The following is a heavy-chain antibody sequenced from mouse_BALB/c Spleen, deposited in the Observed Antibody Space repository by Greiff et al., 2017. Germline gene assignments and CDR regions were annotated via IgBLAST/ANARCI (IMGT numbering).Heavy chain of an antibody. CDR2: ILPGSGST. Sequence: QVQLQQSGAELMKPGASVKISCKATGYTFSSYWIEWVKQRPGHGLEWIGEILPGSGSTNYNEKFKGKATFTADTSSNTAYMQLSSLTSEDSAVYYCARRIYYDYGGGAWFAYWGQGTLVTVSA. D-gene: IGHD2-4*01. V-gene: IGHV1-9*01. CDR3: ARRIYYDYGGGAWFAY. CDR1: GYTFSSYW. J-gene: IGHJ3*01.